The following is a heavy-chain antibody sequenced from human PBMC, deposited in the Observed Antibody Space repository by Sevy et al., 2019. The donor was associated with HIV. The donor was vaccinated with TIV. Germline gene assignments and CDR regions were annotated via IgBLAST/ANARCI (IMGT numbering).Heavy chain of an antibody. Sequence: GGSLRLSCAASGFPFSVYPMHWVRQAPDKRLEWVAVISSDGSAKYYSDSVRGRFTFSRDNSRNTLYLQMSSLRTEDTAVYYCASGQDGNTDDYWGQGTLVTVSS. CDR3: ASGQDGNTDDY. CDR1: GFPFSVYP. V-gene: IGHV3-30*15. CDR2: ISSDGSAK. J-gene: IGHJ4*02. D-gene: IGHD2-8*02.